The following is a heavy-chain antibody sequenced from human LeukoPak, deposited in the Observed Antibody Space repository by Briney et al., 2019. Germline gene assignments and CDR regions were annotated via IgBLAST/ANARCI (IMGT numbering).Heavy chain of an antibody. CDR2: IYGGGST. V-gene: IGHV3-53*01. CDR1: GFTVSSNY. D-gene: IGHD5-18*01. J-gene: IGHJ4*02. CDR3: ASMDTAMDHFDY. Sequence: GGSLRLSCAASGFTVSSNYMSWVRQAPGKGLEWVSVIYGGGSTYYADSVKGRFTISRDNSKNTLYLQMNSLRAEDTAVYYCASMDTAMDHFDYWGQGTLVTVSS.